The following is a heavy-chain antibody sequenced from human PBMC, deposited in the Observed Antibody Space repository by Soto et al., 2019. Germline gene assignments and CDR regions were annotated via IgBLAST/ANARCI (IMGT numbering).Heavy chain of an antibody. CDR1: GFNFADYA. CDR3: TRAYSSSPLDY. Sequence: GGSLRLSCTASGFNFADYAVHWVRQVPGKGREWVSFIRAKAHGGTTDYAASVKGRFTISRDDSKSIAYLQMNSLKTEDTALYYCTRAYSSSPLDYWGQGARVTVSS. J-gene: IGHJ4*02. D-gene: IGHD6-13*01. CDR2: IRAKAHGGTT. V-gene: IGHV3-49*04.